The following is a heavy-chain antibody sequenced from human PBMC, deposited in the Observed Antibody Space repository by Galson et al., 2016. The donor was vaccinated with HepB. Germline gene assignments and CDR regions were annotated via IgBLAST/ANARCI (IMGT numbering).Heavy chain of an antibody. Sequence: SVKVSCKASGYSFTSFAITWVRQAPGQGLEWMGWISGYNGNTNYAQNLQDRVTMTIETSTNTVYMELRSLTSDDTAVYFCARGSKTAGVDWGQGTLVTVSS. CDR3: ARGSKTAGVD. CDR2: ISGYNGNT. CDR1: GYSFTSFA. D-gene: IGHD6-19*01. J-gene: IGHJ1*01. V-gene: IGHV1-18*01.